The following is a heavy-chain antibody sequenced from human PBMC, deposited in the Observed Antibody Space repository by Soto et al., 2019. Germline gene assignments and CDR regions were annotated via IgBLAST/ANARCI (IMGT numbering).Heavy chain of an antibody. CDR3: ATFGVIGEPFDY. V-gene: IGHV4-30-4*01. CDR2: IYYSGST. Sequence: QVQLQESGPGLVKPSQTLSLTCTVSGGSISSGDYYWSWIRQPPGKGLEWIGYIYYSGSTYYNPSLTSRVTLSLDTPSNQSSLRLSSLTAADTAVYYCATFGVIGEPFDYWGQGTLVTVSS. J-gene: IGHJ4*02. D-gene: IGHD3-10*01. CDR1: GGSISSGDYY.